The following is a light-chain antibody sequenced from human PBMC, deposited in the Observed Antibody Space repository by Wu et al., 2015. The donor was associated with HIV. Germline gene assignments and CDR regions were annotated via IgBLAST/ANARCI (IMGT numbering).Light chain of an antibody. J-gene: IGKJ1*01. CDR2: GAS. CDR3: QQYGSSPWT. V-gene: IGKV3-20*01. CDR1: QSVRSY. Sequence: EIVLTQSPVTLSLSPGEGATLSCRASQSVRSYLAWYQQKPGQAPRLLIYGASSRATGIPDRFSGSGSGTDFTLTISRLEPEDFAVYYCQQYGSSPWTFGQGTKVEIK.